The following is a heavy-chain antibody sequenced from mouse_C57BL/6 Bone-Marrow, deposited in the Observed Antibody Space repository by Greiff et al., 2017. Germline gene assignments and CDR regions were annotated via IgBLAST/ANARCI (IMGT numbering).Heavy chain of an antibody. CDR2: IRLKSDNYAT. J-gene: IGHJ2*01. CDR1: GFTFSNYW. V-gene: IGHV6-3*01. D-gene: IGHD2-4*01. CDR3: PGRITANFDY. Sequence: EVKVEESGGGLVQPGGSMKLSCVASGFTFSNYWMNWVRQSPEKGLEWVAQIRLKSDNYATHYAESVKGRFTISRDDSKSSGYLLMNNLRAEDTGIYYCPGRITANFDYWGQGTTLTVAS.